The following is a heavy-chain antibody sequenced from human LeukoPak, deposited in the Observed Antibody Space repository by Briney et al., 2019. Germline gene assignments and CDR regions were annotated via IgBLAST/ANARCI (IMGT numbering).Heavy chain of an antibody. CDR3: ARDWGAGVWLQFQSGALDI. D-gene: IGHD5-24*01. CDR2: ISYEEGNK. V-gene: IGHV3-30*04. CDR1: GFTFSSYT. Sequence: GGSLRLSWPASGFTFSSYTMHWVRQAPGKGLEGVAVISYEEGNKHYADSVKGRFTISRDNSRNTLYLQMNSLRAEDTAVYYCARDWGAGVWLQFQSGALDIWGQGTMVTVSS. J-gene: IGHJ3*02.